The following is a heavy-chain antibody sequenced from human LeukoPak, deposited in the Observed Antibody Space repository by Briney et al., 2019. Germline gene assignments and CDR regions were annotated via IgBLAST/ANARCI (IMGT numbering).Heavy chain of an antibody. J-gene: IGHJ5*02. Sequence: SETLSLTCTVSGASVSSASYWSWIRQPPGKGVEWIAHIYNGVNTNYNLSLKSRVTISVDTSKNQFSLRLNSVTAADTAVYYCARSRAFNSGAFDPWGQGSLVTVSS. D-gene: IGHD1-26*01. CDR2: IYNGVNT. CDR1: GASVSSASY. V-gene: IGHV4-61*01. CDR3: ARSRAFNSGAFDP.